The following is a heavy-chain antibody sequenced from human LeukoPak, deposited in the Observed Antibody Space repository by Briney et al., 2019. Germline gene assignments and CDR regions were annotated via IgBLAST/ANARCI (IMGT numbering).Heavy chain of an antibody. V-gene: IGHV3-7*05. CDR2: INQDGTEK. Sequence: QAGGSLILSCAASKFTFSSYSMTWVRQAPGKGLEWVAYINQDGTEKYYVDSVKGRFTISRDNAQNSLYLQMNSLRAEDTAVYYCARVEGSIFDYWGQGTLVTVSS. J-gene: IGHJ4*02. CDR3: ARVEGSIFDY. CDR1: KFTFSSYS.